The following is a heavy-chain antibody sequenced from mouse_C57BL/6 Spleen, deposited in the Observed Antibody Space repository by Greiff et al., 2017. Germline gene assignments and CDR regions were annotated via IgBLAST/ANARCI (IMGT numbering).Heavy chain of an antibody. CDR3: ARGGIYYDSEGFAY. D-gene: IGHD2-4*01. V-gene: IGHV2-9-1*01. CDR1: GFSLTSYA. CDR2: IWTGGGT. Sequence: VQLQQSGPGLVAPSQSLSITCTVSGFSLTSYAISWVRQPPGKGLEWLGVIWTGGGTNYNSALKSRLSISKDNSKSQVFLTLNSLQNYDTARYYCARGGIYYDSEGFAYWGQGTLVTVSA. J-gene: IGHJ3*01.